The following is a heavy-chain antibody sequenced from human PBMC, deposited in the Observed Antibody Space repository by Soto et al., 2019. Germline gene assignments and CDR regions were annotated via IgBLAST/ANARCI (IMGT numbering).Heavy chain of an antibody. Sequence: GESLKISCQGSGYSFTNYWIGWVRQMPGKGLEWMGIIYPDDSDTRYSPSFQGHVTISVDKSISTAYLQWSSLKASDTAVYYCATSLEGGGVPAGMKYYYYGMDVWGQGTTVTVSS. CDR1: GYSFTNYW. CDR2: IYPDDSDT. J-gene: IGHJ6*02. CDR3: ATSLEGGGVPAGMKYYYYGMDV. V-gene: IGHV5-51*01. D-gene: IGHD2-2*01.